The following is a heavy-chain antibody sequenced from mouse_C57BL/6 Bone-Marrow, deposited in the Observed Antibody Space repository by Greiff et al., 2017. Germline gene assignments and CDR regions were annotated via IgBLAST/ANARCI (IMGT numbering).Heavy chain of an antibody. J-gene: IGHJ2*01. CDR3: ARERKDYFDY. CDR1: GYTFTSYW. Sequence: VQLQQSGAELVKPGASVKMSCKASGYTFTSYWITWVKQRPGQGLEWIGDIFPGSGSTNYNEKFKSKATLTVDTSSSTAYMQLSSLTSEDSAVYYCARERKDYFDYWGQGTTLTVSS. CDR2: IFPGSGST. V-gene: IGHV1-55*01.